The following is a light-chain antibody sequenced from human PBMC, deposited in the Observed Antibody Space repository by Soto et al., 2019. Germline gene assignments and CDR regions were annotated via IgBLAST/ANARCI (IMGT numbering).Light chain of an antibody. CDR1: SSDVGGYNS. CDR3: SSYTSSSTYV. Sequence: QSVLTQPASVSGSPGQSITISCTGTSSDVGGYNSVSWYQQHPGKAPKLMIYNVSNRPSGVSNRFSGSKSGNTASLTISGLQAEDEADYYCSSYTSSSTYVFGTGNKATVL. V-gene: IGLV2-14*01. J-gene: IGLJ1*01. CDR2: NVS.